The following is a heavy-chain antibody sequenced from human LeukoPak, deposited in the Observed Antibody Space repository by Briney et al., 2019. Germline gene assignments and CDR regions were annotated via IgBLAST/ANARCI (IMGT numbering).Heavy chain of an antibody. D-gene: IGHD1-1*01. Sequence: GGSLRLSCAASGFTFSISEMHWVRRAPGKGLESISAIGSNGDTTYYANSVKGRFTISRDNSKNTLYLQMGSLRAEDMAVYYCPRRTAGTTGVFDYWGQGTLVTVSS. CDR3: PRRTAGTTGVFDY. CDR1: GFTFSISE. J-gene: IGHJ4*02. CDR2: IGSNGDTT. V-gene: IGHV3-64*01.